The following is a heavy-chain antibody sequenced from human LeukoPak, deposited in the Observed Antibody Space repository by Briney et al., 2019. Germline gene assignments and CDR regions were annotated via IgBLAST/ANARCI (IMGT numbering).Heavy chain of an antibody. CDR2: IWYDGSNK. CDR1: GFTFNSYV. CDR3: ARDALRGWFDP. J-gene: IGHJ5*02. V-gene: IGHV3-33*01. Sequence: GGSVRLLCAACGFTFNSYVVLWVRQARGKGLEWVAVIWYDGSNKYYADSVKGRFTISRDNSKNTLYLQMNSLRAEDTAVYYCARDALRGWFDPWGQGTLVTVS.